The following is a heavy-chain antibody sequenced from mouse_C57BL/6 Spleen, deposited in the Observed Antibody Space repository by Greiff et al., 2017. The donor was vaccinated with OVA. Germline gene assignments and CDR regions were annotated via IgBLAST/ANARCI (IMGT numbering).Heavy chain of an antibody. CDR1: GYSITSGYY. Sequence: EVHLVESGPGLVKPSQSLSLTCSVTGYSITSGYYWNWIRQFPGNKLEWMGYISYDGSNNYNPSLKNRISITRDTSKNQFFLKLNSVTTEDTATYYCARVSTNWDYFDYWGQGTTLTVSS. V-gene: IGHV3-6*01. J-gene: IGHJ2*01. D-gene: IGHD4-1*01. CDR3: ARVSTNWDYFDY. CDR2: ISYDGSN.